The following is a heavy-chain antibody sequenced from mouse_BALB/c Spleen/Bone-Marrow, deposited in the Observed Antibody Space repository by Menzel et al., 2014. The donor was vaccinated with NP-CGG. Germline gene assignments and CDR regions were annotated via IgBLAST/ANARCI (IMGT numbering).Heavy chain of an antibody. V-gene: IGHV1-67*01. D-gene: IGHD3-2*01. Sequence: QVQLQQSGPELVSPGVSVKISCKAFGYTFTDYAIHWVKQSHSKSLEWIGIISTYSANTNYNQKFKGKATMTVDKSSSTAYMELGRLTFEDSAIYFCARDISGYVRAMDYWGQGTSVTVSS. CDR3: ARDISGYVRAMDY. CDR1: GYTFTDYA. J-gene: IGHJ4*01. CDR2: ISTYSANT.